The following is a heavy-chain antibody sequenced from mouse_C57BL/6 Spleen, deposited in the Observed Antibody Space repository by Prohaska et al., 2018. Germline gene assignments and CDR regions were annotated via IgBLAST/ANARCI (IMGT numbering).Heavy chain of an antibody. J-gene: IGHJ4*01. CDR3: APVSMDY. CDR2: INPNNGGT. V-gene: IGHV1-26*01. Sequence: SCKASGYTFTDYYMNWVKQSHGKSLEWIGDINPNNGGTSYNQKFKGKATLTVDKSSSTAYMELRSLTSEDSAVYYCAPVSMDYWGQGTSVTVSS. CDR1: GYTFTDYY.